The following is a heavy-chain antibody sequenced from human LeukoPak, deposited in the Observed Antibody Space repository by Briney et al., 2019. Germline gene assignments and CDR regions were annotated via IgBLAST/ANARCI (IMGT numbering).Heavy chain of an antibody. CDR3: ARVYSYDSSGYHFDY. CDR2: IYYSGST. D-gene: IGHD3-22*01. V-gene: IGHV4-39*07. Sequence: SETLSLTCTVSGGSISSSSYYWGWIRQPPGKGLEWIGSIYYSGSTYYNPSLKSRVTISVDTSKNQFSLKLSSVTAADTAVYYCARVYSYDSSGYHFDYWGQGTLVTVSS. J-gene: IGHJ4*02. CDR1: GGSISSSSYY.